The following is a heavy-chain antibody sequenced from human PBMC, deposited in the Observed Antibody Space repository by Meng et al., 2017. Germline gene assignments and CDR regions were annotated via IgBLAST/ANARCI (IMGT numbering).Heavy chain of an antibody. Sequence: SGPTLVKPTQTLTLTCTFSGCSRSTSGVGVGWIRQPTGKALEWLALIYWDDDKRYSPSLKSRLTITKDTSKNQVVLTMTNMDPVDTATYYCAHSFDYYAISGYYSVVGVVSWFDPWGQGTLVTVSS. J-gene: IGHJ5*02. V-gene: IGHV2-5*02. CDR2: IYWDDDK. D-gene: IGHD3-22*01. CDR3: AHSFDYYAISGYYSVVGVVSWFDP. CDR1: GCSRSTSGVG.